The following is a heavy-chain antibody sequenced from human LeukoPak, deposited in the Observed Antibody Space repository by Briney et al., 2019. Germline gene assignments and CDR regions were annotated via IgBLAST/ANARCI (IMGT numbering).Heavy chain of an antibody. V-gene: IGHV1-24*01. CDR3: ATGDINTLPDRYYFYMDV. Sequence: ASVKVSCKASGYTITNNYIHWVRQAPGKGLEWMGGFDPEDGETIYAQKFQGRVTMTEDTSTDTAYMELSSLRSEDTAVYYCATGDINTLPDRYYFYMDVWGKGTTVTISS. D-gene: IGHD2-15*01. CDR2: FDPEDGET. J-gene: IGHJ6*03. CDR1: GYTITNNY.